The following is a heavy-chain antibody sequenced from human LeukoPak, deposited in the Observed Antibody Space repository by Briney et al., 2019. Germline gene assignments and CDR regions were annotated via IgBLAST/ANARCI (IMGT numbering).Heavy chain of an antibody. V-gene: IGHV4-59*01. Sequence: SETLSLTCTVSGGSISSYYWSWIRQPPGKGLEWIWYIYDSGITKYKPSPKSRVTISVHRTKNQFSLKLSSMTAADTAVYYCAGGAACERSHFPTYYYGMDVWGQGTTVTVSS. CDR1: GGSISSYY. CDR2: IYDSGIT. J-gene: IGHJ6*02. CDR3: AGGAACERSHFPTYYYGMDV. D-gene: IGHD2/OR15-2a*01.